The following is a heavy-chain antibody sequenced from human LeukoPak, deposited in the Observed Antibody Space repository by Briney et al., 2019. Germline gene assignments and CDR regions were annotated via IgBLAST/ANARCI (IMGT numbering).Heavy chain of an antibody. J-gene: IGHJ4*02. V-gene: IGHV3-30-3*01. CDR3: ARGPPQSFDWLLYWYYFDY. Sequence: GGSLRLSCAASGFTFSSYAMHWVRQAPGKGLEWVAVISYDGSNKYYADSVKGRFTISRDNSKNTLYLQMNSLRAEDTAVYYCARGPPQSFDWLLYWYYFDYWGQGTLVTVSS. CDR1: GFTFSSYA. D-gene: IGHD3-9*01. CDR2: ISYDGSNK.